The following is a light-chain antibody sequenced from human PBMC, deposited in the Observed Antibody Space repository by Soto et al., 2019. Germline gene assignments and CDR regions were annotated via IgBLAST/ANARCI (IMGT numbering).Light chain of an antibody. V-gene: IGKV1-5*03. Sequence: DLQQNKKHSTLSGSLGARVTITFPASQTISSWLAWYQQKPWKAPKLLIYKASTLKSGVPSRFSGSGSGTEFTLTISSLQPDDFATYYCQHYNSYSEAFGKGTKVDIK. J-gene: IGKJ1*01. CDR1: QTISSW. CDR3: QHYNSYSEA. CDR2: KAS.